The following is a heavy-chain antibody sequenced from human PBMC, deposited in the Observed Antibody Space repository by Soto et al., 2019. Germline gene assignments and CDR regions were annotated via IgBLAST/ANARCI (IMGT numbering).Heavy chain of an antibody. J-gene: IGHJ4*02. D-gene: IGHD1-26*01. V-gene: IGHV1-2*02. CDR3: GRGRSGQIVVFY. Sequence: ASVKVSCKASGYTFTGHYIHWVRQAPEQGPEWMGEIGPESGATRYAQKFQGRVTMTRDTSITTVYMELKNLSPDDTAVYYCGRGRSGQIVVFYSGQVPPVTV. CDR2: IGPESGAT. CDR1: GYTFTGHY.